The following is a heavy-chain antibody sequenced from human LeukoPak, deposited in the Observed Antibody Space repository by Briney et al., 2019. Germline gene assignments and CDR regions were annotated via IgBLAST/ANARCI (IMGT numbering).Heavy chain of an antibody. CDR1: GGSISSSSYY. CDR2: IYYSGST. CDR3: ARPRGGRGAFDI. Sequence: SETLSLTCTVSGGSISSSSYYWGWIRQPPGKGLEWIGSIYYSGSTYYNPSLKSRVTISVDTSKNQFSLKLSSVTAADTAVYYCARPRGGRGAFDIWGQGTMVTVSS. J-gene: IGHJ3*02. V-gene: IGHV4-39*01. D-gene: IGHD4-23*01.